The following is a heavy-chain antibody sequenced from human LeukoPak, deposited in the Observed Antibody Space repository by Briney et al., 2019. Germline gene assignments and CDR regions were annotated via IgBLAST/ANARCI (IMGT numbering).Heavy chain of an antibody. Sequence: SETLSLTCTVSGGSISSYYWSWIRQPPGKGLEWIGYIYYSGSTNYNPSLKGRVTISVDTSKNQFSLKLSSVTAADTAVYYCARGTDYGGNSGSIYYYYYMDVWGKGTTVTVSS. J-gene: IGHJ6*03. V-gene: IGHV4-59*01. CDR1: GGSISSYY. CDR2: IYYSGST. D-gene: IGHD4-23*01. CDR3: ARGTDYGGNSGSIYYYYYMDV.